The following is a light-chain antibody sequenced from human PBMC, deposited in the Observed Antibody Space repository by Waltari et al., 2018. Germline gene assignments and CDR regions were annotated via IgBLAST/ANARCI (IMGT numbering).Light chain of an antibody. CDR1: NSTIGRTD. V-gene: IGLV1-44*01. CDR3: AAWDDSLNAVV. J-gene: IGLJ2*01. CDR2: TNN. Sequence: QSVLTQPPSASGPPGPRVSISCSRVNSTIGRTDVNWYQQFPGMAPKLLIYTNNQRPSGVPNRFSGSKSGTSASLAISGLQSEDEADYYCAAWDDSLNAVVFGGGTKLTVL.